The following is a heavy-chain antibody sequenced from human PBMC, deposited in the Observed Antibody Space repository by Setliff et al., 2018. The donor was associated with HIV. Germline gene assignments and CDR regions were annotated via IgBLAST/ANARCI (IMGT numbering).Heavy chain of an antibody. J-gene: IGHJ6*02. CDR1: GDSIRSNY. V-gene: IGHV4-4*08. CDR3: ARRSIVGSTRGYYYYALDV. D-gene: IGHD1-26*01. Sequence: SQTLSLTCGVSGDSIRSNYWSWIRQPPGKGLEWIGYIHASGDTNYNPSLKSRVTMFLDTSKNQFSLKLTSVTAADTAVYYCARRSIVGSTRGYYYYALDVWGQGTTVTVSS. CDR2: IHASGDT.